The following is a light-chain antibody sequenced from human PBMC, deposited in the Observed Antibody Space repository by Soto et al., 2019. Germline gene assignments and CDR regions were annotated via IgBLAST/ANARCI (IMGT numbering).Light chain of an antibody. CDR2: GTS. CDR1: QNINSRY. V-gene: IGKV3-20*01. Sequence: EIVLTQSPGTLSLSPGERATLSCRASQNINSRYLAWYQQKPGQAPRLLIYGTSSRATGIPDRFSGSGSGTDFTLTISRPEPEDFAVYYCQLFGSSPGFTFGPGTKVDIK. CDR3: QLFGSSPGFT. J-gene: IGKJ3*01.